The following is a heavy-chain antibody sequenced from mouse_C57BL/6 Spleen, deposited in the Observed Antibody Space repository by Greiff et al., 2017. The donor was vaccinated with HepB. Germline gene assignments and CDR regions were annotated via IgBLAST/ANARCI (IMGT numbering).Heavy chain of an antibody. Sequence: VKLVESGPGLVQPSQSLSITCTVSGFSLTSYGVHWVRQSPGKGLEWLGVIWRGGSTDYNAAFMSRLSITKDNSKSQVFFKMNSLQADDTAIYYCAKRRDYAGAMDYWGQGTSVTVSS. D-gene: IGHD2-4*01. J-gene: IGHJ4*01. V-gene: IGHV2-5*01. CDR3: AKRRDYAGAMDY. CDR1: GFSLTSYG. CDR2: IWRGGST.